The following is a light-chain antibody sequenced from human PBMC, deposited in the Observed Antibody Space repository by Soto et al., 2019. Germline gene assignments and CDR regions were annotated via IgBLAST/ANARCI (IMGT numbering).Light chain of an antibody. Sequence: QSVLTQPPSASGTPGQRVTISCSGSSSNIASNTVNWYQQLPGTAPKLLIHTNKQRPSGVPDRFSGSKSGTSASLAISGLQSEDEADYYCAAWDDSLNGPVFGGGTKLTVL. J-gene: IGLJ3*02. CDR1: SSNIASNT. CDR2: TNK. CDR3: AAWDDSLNGPV. V-gene: IGLV1-44*01.